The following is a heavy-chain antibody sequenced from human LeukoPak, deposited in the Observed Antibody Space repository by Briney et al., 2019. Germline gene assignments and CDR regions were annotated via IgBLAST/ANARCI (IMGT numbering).Heavy chain of an antibody. CDR1: GFTFSNAW. Sequence: GGSLRLSCAASGFTFSNAWMSWVRQAPGKGLEWVGRIKSKTDGGTTDHAAPVKGRFTISRDDSKNTLYLQMNSLKTEDTAVYYCTTVIRFFDWFEDAFDIWGQGTMVTVSS. D-gene: IGHD3-9*01. CDR2: IKSKTDGGTT. J-gene: IGHJ3*02. CDR3: TTVIRFFDWFEDAFDI. V-gene: IGHV3-15*01.